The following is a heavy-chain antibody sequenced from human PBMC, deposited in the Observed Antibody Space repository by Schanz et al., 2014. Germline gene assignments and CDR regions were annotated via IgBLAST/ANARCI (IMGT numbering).Heavy chain of an antibody. D-gene: IGHD1-1*01. CDR3: ARGGRTTYNYYYGMDV. CDR1: GGSISSGGYS. V-gene: IGHV4-30-4*07. CDR2: IYYSGST. J-gene: IGHJ6*02. Sequence: QVQLQESGPGLVKPSQTLSLTCAVSGGSISSGGYSWNWIRQPPGKGLEWIVYIYYSGSTYYNPSRKSRVTISVDTSKNQFPLKLSSVTAADTAVYYCARGGRTTYNYYYGMDVWGQGTTVTVSS.